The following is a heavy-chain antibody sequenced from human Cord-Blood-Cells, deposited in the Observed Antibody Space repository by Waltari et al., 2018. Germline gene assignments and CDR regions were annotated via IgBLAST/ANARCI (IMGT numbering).Heavy chain of an antibody. V-gene: IGHV4-61*01. J-gene: IGHJ4*02. CDR1: GGSVSSGSYY. D-gene: IGHD4-17*01. Sequence: QVQLQESGPGLVKPSETLSLTCPVSGGSVSSGSYYWSWIRQPPGKGLEWIGYIYYSGSTNYNPSLKSRVTISVDTSKNQFSLKLSSVTAADTAVYYCARRDYGDYFDYWGQGTLVTVSS. CDR2: IYYSGST. CDR3: ARRDYGDYFDY.